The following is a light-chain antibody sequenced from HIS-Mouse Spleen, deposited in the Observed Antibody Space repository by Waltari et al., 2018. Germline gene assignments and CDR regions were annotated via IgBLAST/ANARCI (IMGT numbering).Light chain of an antibody. Sequence: QSALTQPDSVSGSPGQSITISCTGTSSDFGGYNYVSWYLQHPGKAPKLMIYDVSNRPSGVSNRFSGSKSGNTASLTISGLQAEDEADYYCSSYTSSSTRVFGGGTKLTVL. CDR1: SSDFGGYNY. V-gene: IGLV2-14*03. CDR2: DVS. CDR3: SSYTSSSTRV. J-gene: IGLJ3*02.